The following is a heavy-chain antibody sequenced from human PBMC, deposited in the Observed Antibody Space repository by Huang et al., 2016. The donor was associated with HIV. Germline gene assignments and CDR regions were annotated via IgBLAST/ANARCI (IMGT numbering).Heavy chain of an antibody. CDR3: ATDLGGYSFDY. CDR1: GFSFSHYG. Sequence: QEQLVESGGGVVQPGGSLRLSCATSGFSFSHYGMHWVRQAPGKGLEWVAFIRFDGGNKQYADSAKSRFTSSRDNSKKMLFVEMNSLRGDDTAFYYCATDLGGYSFDYWGQGALVSVSS. CDR2: IRFDGGNK. D-gene: IGHD2-21*02. J-gene: IGHJ4*02. V-gene: IGHV3-30*02.